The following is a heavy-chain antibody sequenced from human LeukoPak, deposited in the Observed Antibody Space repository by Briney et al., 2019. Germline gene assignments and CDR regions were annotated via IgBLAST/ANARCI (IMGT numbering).Heavy chain of an antibody. CDR1: GSTFSSFA. CDR2: IIGTGVGA. J-gene: IGHJ5*02. Sequence: PGGSLRLSWAASGSTFSSFAMTWVRQAPGKGLEWVSSIIGTGVGAFYADSVKGRFTISRDNSKNTLYLQMNSLRADDTAVYYCAKGKAYDNLDWFDPWGQGTLVTVSS. D-gene: IGHD3-9*01. V-gene: IGHV3-23*01. CDR3: AKGKAYDNLDWFDP.